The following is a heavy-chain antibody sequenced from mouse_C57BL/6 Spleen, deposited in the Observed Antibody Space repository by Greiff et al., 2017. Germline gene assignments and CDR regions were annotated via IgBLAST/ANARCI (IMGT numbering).Heavy chain of an antibody. CDR2: IYPGGGYT. D-gene: IGHD2-3*01. V-gene: IGHV1-63*01. Sequence: QVQLKQSGAELVRPGTSVKMSCKASGYTFTNYWIGWAKQRPGHGLEWIGDIYPGGGYTNYNEKFKGKATLTADKSSSTAYMQFSSLTSEDSAIYYCAREGIYYGYYGFDYWGQGTTLTVSS. CDR3: AREGIYYGYYGFDY. J-gene: IGHJ2*01. CDR1: GYTFTNYW.